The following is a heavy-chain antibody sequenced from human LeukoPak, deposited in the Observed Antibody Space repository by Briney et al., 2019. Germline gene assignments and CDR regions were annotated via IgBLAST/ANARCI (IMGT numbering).Heavy chain of an antibody. CDR3: ARGPSHGGFDI. D-gene: IGHD4-23*01. CDR1: GYIFTDYH. J-gene: IGHJ3*02. V-gene: IGHV1-2*02. Sequence: GASVKVSCKASGYIFTDYHIHWIRQAPGQGLEWMGDINPKNGVTHSAQSFQGRVALSSDTSVSIAYMELSSLRSDDTAVYFCARGPSHGGFDIWGQGTMVTVSS. CDR2: INPKNGVT.